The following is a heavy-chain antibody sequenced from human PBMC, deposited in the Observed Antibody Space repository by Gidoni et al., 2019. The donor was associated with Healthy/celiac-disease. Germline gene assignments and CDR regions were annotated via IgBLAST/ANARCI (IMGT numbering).Heavy chain of an antibody. V-gene: IGHV1-18*01. Sequence: QVQLVQSGAEVKKPGASVKVSCKASGYTFTSYGISWVRQAPGQGLEWMAWNSAYNGNTNYAQKLQGRVTMTTDTSTSTAYMELRSLRSDDTAVYYCARDERIQLWYNPSSYFDYWGQGTLVTVSS. D-gene: IGHD5-18*01. CDR3: ARDERIQLWYNPSSYFDY. CDR1: GYTFTSYG. J-gene: IGHJ4*02. CDR2: NSAYNGNT.